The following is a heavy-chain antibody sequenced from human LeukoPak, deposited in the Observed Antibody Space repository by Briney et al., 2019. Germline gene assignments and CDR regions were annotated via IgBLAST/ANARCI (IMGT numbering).Heavy chain of an antibody. CDR2: ISYDGSNK. V-gene: IGHV3-30*03. CDR1: GFTFSSYG. J-gene: IGHJ4*02. CDR3: ATPQYYYDSSGSLDY. D-gene: IGHD3-22*01. Sequence: GGSLRLSCAASGFTFSSYGMHWVRQAPGKGLEWVAVISYDGSNKYYADSVKGRFTISRDNSKNTLYLQMNSLRAEDTAVYYCATPQYYYDSSGSLDYWGQRTLVTVSS.